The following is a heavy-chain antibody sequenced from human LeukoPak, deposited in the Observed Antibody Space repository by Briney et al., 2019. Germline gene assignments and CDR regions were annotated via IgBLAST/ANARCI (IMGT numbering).Heavy chain of an antibody. D-gene: IGHD1-26*01. J-gene: IGHJ5*02. CDR1: GFTFSNYS. V-gene: IGHV3-21*01. Sequence: GGSLRLSCAASGFTFSNYSMNWVRQAPGKGLEWVSFISSSSSYMYYADSVKGRYTISRDNAKNSLYLQMNSLRAEDTAVYYCAREWELHNWVDPWGQGTLVTVSS. CDR3: AREWELHNWVDP. CDR2: ISSSSSYM.